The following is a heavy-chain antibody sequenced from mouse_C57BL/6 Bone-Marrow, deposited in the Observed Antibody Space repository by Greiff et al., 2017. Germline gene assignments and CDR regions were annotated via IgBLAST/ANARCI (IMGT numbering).Heavy chain of an antibody. J-gene: IGHJ3*01. CDR2: IYPGCGST. V-gene: IGHV1-75*01. Sequence: VQLQESGPELVKPGASVKISCKASGYTFTDYNINWVKQRPGQGLEWIGWIYPGCGSTYYNEKFKGKATLTVDKSSSTAYMLHNQLTSEDSAVYFCARQDGYDGAWFAYWGQGTLVTVSA. D-gene: IGHD2-2*01. CDR1: GYTFTDYN. CDR3: ARQDGYDGAWFAY.